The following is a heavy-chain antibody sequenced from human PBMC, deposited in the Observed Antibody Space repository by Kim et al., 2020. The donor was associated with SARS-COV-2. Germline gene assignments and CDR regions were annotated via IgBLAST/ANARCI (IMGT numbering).Heavy chain of an antibody. Sequence: GGSLRLSCAASGFTFKFFGMHWVRQAPGKGLEWVAVIWYDGSIEEYADSVKGRFTISRDNSKSTLYLEMNSLRAEDTVVYFCGRGDGSTGYLDYWGQGTQVTVSS. J-gene: IGHJ4*02. V-gene: IGHV3-33*01. CDR1: GFTFKFFG. D-gene: IGHD3-22*01. CDR3: GRGDGSTGYLDY. CDR2: IWYDGSIE.